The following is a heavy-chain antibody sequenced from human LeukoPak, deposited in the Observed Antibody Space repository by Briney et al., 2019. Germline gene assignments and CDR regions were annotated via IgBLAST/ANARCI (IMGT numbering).Heavy chain of an antibody. CDR2: INPSNGDT. V-gene: IGHV1-2*02. CDR1: GYTFTGYY. D-gene: IGHD6-19*01. CDR3: ARVGSSGWYVHPTLDY. J-gene: IGHJ4*02. Sequence: GASVTVSCKASGYTFTGYYMHWVRQAPGQGLEWMGWINPSNGDTNYAQNFQGRVTVTRDTSISTAYMELSWLTPDDTAVYYCARVGSSGWYVHPTLDYWGQGTLVTVSS.